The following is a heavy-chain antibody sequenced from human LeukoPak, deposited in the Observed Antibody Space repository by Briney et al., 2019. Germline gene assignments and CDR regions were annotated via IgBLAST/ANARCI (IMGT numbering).Heavy chain of an antibody. V-gene: IGHV3-7*01. Sequence: PGGSLRLSCATSGFTFTTYWMNWVRQAPGKGLEWVANIKQDGSEKYYVDSVKGRFTISRDNAKNSLYLQMNSLRADDTAVYYRAKDWDYWGQGTLVTVSS. CDR1: GFTFTTYW. CDR2: IKQDGSEK. J-gene: IGHJ4*02. CDR3: AKDWDY.